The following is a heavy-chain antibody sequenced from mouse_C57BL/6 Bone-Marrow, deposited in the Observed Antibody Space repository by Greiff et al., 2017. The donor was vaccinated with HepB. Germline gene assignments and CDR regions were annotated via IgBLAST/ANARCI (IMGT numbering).Heavy chain of an antibody. CDR1: GFTFSDYY. CDR2: ISNGGGST. CDR3: ARPTDGYYPAWFAY. V-gene: IGHV5-12*01. Sequence: EVKLVESGGGLVQLGGSLKLSCAASGFTFSDYYMYWVRQTPEKRLEWVAYISNGGGSTYYPDTVKGRFTISRDNAQSTLYLQMSRLKSEDTAMYYCARPTDGYYPAWFAYWGQGTLVTVSA. D-gene: IGHD2-3*01. J-gene: IGHJ3*01.